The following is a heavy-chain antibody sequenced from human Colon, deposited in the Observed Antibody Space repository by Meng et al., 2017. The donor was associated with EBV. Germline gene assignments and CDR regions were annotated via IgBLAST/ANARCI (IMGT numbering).Heavy chain of an antibody. V-gene: IGHV4-30-4*01. Sequence: HVQLQGSGPGLVVPSPALSLTCTVTGGSMSSGNYYWSWIRRPPGKGLEWIGYIHHSGGAYYNPSLKSRVSISVDTSKNQFSLNLNSMTAADTAVYYCASFDHIPRRNYFDYWGQGTLVTVSS. D-gene: IGHD2-21*01. CDR1: GGSMSSGNYY. CDR2: IHHSGGA. CDR3: ASFDHIPRRNYFDY. J-gene: IGHJ4*02.